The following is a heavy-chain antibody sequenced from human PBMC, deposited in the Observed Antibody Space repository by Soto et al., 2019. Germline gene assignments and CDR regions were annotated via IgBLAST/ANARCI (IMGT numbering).Heavy chain of an antibody. CDR2: ISAYTGNT. CDR3: AREQLARFYYYYYGMDV. D-gene: IGHD6-6*01. CDR1: GYTFTSYG. J-gene: IGHJ6*02. Sequence: QVQLVQSGAEVKKPGASVKVSCKASGYTFTSYGISWVRQAPGQGLEWMGWISAYTGNTNYAQKLQGRVTMTTDTSTSTAYRELRSLRSDDTAVYYCAREQLARFYYYYYGMDVWGQGTTVTVSS. V-gene: IGHV1-18*01.